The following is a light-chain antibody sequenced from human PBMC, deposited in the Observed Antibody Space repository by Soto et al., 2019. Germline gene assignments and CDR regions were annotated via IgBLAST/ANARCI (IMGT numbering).Light chain of an antibody. V-gene: IGLV2-14*01. CDR3: ASFTSSTTLFV. J-gene: IGLJ1*01. CDR1: RRVIDSDDH. CDR2: DVS. Sequence: QSALTQPASVSGSPGQSITISRTGGRRVIDSDDHLSWHQQRPGNAPQLLIYDVSGRPSGVSHRLSASKSGNTASLTISGLQPEDAADYYCASFTSSTTLFVFGTGTKLTVL.